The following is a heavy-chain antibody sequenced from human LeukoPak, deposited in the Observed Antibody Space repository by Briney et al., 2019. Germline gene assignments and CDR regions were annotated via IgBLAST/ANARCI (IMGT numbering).Heavy chain of an antibody. J-gene: IGHJ4*02. CDR3: VTGLGRTDHDY. CDR1: GFTFSSTW. CDR2: IKRNIDGGTT. Sequence: GGSLRLSCAASGFTFSSTWMSWVRQAPGKGLEWVGRIKRNIDGGTTDYAAHVNGRFTISRDDSKNTLYLQMYSLKTEDTAVYYCVTGLGRTDHDYWGQGTLVTVSS. D-gene: IGHD1/OR15-1a*01. V-gene: IGHV3-15*01.